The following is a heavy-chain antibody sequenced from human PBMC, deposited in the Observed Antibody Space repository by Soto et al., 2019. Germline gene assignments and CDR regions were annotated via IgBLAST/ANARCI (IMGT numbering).Heavy chain of an antibody. CDR1: GYSFTSYW. Sequence: GESLKISCKGSGYSFTSYWIGWVRQMPGKGLEWMGIIYPGDSDTRYSPSFQGQVTISADKSISTAYLQWSSLKASDTAMYYCASSTPDYYYYYGMDVWGQGTTVTVSS. CDR2: IYPGDSDT. V-gene: IGHV5-51*01. J-gene: IGHJ6*02. D-gene: IGHD2-15*01. CDR3: ASSTPDYYYYYGMDV.